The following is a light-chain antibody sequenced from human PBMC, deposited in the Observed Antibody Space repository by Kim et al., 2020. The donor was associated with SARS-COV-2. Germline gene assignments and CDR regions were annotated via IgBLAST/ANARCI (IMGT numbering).Light chain of an antibody. V-gene: IGKV3-15*01. CDR3: QQYNYWPPYT. CDR2: GAS. CDR1: QSVSSN. Sequence: EIVMTQSPATLSVSPGERATLSCRASQSVSSNLAWYQQKPGQAPRLLIYGASTRATGISARFSGSGSGTEFTLTISSLHSEDFAVYYCQQYNYWPPYTFGQGTKLEI. J-gene: IGKJ2*01.